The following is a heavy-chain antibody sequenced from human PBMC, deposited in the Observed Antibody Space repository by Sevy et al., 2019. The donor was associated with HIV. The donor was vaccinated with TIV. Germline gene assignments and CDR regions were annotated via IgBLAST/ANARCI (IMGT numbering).Heavy chain of an antibody. CDR3: ARGHTMITY. CDR1: GFTVSSNY. J-gene: IGHJ4*02. D-gene: IGHD3-16*01. CDR2: IYSGGNT. Sequence: GGSLRLSCAASGFTVSSNYMTWVRQAPGKGLEWVSVIYSGGNTYYADSVKGRFTISRDNSKNTLYLQMNRIRAEDTAVYYCARGHTMITYWGQGTLVTVSS. V-gene: IGHV3-53*01.